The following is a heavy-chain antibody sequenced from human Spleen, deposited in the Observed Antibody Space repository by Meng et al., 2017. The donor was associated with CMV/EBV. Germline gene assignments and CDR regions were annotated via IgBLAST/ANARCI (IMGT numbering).Heavy chain of an antibody. Sequence: GESLKISCAASGFNFNSYALHWVRQAPGKGLEWVAFIRYDGTNTYYADSVKGRFTISRDNFKNTLYLQMNSLRAEDTAVYYCAKDVSSGWYYFDYWGQGTLVTVSS. V-gene: IGHV3-30*02. CDR3: AKDVSSGWYYFDY. CDR1: GFNFNSYA. CDR2: IRYDGTNT. J-gene: IGHJ4*02. D-gene: IGHD6-19*01.